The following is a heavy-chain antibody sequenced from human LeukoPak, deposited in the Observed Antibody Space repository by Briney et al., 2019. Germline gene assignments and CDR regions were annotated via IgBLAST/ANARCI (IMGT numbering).Heavy chain of an antibody. D-gene: IGHD3-22*01. J-gene: IGHJ4*02. Sequence: SETLSLTCTVSGGFISSSSYYWGWIRQPPGKGLEWIGSIYYSGSTYYDPSLKSRVTISVDTSKNQFSLKLSSVTAADTAVYYCARDPTRTYYYDSSAQRWGQGTLVTVSS. CDR2: IYYSGST. CDR3: ARDPTRTYYYDSSAQR. CDR1: GGFISSSSYY. V-gene: IGHV4-39*07.